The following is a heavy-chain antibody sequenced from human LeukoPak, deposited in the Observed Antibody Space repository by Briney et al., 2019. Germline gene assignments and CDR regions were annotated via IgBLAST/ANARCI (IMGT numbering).Heavy chain of an antibody. CDR3: ARDPGVTGVSQHWHFYL. CDR2: FFYSGST. D-gene: IGHD3-10*01. V-gene: IGHV4-59*01. CDR1: GGSIFTYY. Sequence: SETLSLTCTVSGGSIFTYYWSWSRRPPGKELEGLGDFFYSGSTNYNPSLKRRLTISADTSKNQFSLRLNSVTAADTAVYYCARDPGVTGVSQHWHFYLWGRGTLVTVSS. J-gene: IGHJ2*01.